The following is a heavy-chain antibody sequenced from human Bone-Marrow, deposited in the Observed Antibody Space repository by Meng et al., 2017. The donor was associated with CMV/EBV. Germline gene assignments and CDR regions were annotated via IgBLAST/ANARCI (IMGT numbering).Heavy chain of an antibody. CDR2: IIPILGIA. Sequence: SVKVSCKASGGTFSSYAISWVRQAPGQGLEWMGGIIPILGIANYAQKFQGRVTITADKSTSTAYMELSSLRSEDTAVYYWARVRTVTSSGWFDLWGQGTLVTVSS. J-gene: IGHJ5*02. V-gene: IGHV1-69*10. D-gene: IGHD4-17*01. CDR1: GGTFSSYA. CDR3: ARVRTVTSSGWFDL.